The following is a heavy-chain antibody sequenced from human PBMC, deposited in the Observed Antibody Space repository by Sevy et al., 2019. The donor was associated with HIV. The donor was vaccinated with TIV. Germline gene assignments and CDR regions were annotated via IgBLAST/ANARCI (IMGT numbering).Heavy chain of an antibody. Sequence: SETLSLTCTVSGGSISSSSYYWGWIRQPPGKGLEWIGNIYYSGITYFNPSLKSRVTISVDTSKNQFSLKLRSVTAAETAVYYCASSFPTSGYTYPYYYMDVWGKGTTVTVSS. CDR2: IYYSGIT. J-gene: IGHJ6*03. CDR3: ASSFPTSGYTYPYYYMDV. CDR1: GGSISSSSYY. D-gene: IGHD5-18*01. V-gene: IGHV4-39*01.